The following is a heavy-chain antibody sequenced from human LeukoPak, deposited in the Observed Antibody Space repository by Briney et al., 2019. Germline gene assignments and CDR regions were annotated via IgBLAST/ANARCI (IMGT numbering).Heavy chain of an antibody. D-gene: IGHD2-15*01. CDR1: GYTFVSYG. CDR3: ARDWLCTGGICDDCFDS. V-gene: IGHV1-18*01. Sequence: GASVKVSCKASGYTFVSYGISWVRQAPGLGLEWMGWISTYTGETNYAQKLQGRITVTSDTPTTTAYMELRSLTSDDTAVYYCARDWLCTGGICDDCFDSWGQGTLVIVSS. J-gene: IGHJ5*01. CDR2: ISTYTGET.